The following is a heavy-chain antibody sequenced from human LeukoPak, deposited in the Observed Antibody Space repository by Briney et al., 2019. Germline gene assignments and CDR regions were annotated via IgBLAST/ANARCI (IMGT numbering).Heavy chain of an antibody. J-gene: IGHJ5*02. V-gene: IGHV3-53*01. CDR2: IHSSGAT. D-gene: IGHD4-17*01. Sequence: GGSLRLSCAASGFTGSNNYVSWVRQAPGVGLEWVSAIHSSGATCYADSVKGRFTISRDTSKNTLYLQISSLRVEDTAVYYCTVCGDSNHWGQGTLVTVSS. CDR1: GFTGSNNY. CDR3: TVCGDSNH.